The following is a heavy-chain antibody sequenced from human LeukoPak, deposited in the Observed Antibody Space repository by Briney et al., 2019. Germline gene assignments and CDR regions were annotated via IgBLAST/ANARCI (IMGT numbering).Heavy chain of an antibody. D-gene: IGHD5-12*01. CDR2: ISYGGNNK. CDR3: ARGGRWLQLTSWYFDL. J-gene: IGHJ2*01. V-gene: IGHV3-30-3*01. Sequence: GGSLRLSCAASGFAFSTYAMHLVRQAPGKGLEGVTLISYGGNNKYYADSVKGRFTISRDNSKNTLFLQMNSLRAEDTAVYYCARGGRWLQLTSWYFDLWGRGTLVTVSS. CDR1: GFAFSTYA.